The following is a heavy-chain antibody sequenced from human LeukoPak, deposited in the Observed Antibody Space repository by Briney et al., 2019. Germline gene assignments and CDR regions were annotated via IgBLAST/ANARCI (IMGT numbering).Heavy chain of an antibody. CDR1: GYTFTSYY. J-gene: IGHJ3*02. D-gene: IGHD2-21*02. Sequence: ASVKVSCKASGYTFTSYYMHWVRQAPGQGLEWMGIINPSGGSTSYAQNLQGRVTMTRDTSTSTVYMELSSLRSGDTAVYYCARDGAYCGGDCQYAFDIWGQGTMVTVSS. CDR3: ARDGAYCGGDCQYAFDI. V-gene: IGHV1-46*01. CDR2: INPSGGST.